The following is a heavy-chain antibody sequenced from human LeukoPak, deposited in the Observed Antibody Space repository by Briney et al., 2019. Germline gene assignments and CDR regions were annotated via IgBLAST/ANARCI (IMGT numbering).Heavy chain of an antibody. D-gene: IGHD3-10*01. V-gene: IGHV3-30*03. Sequence: GGSLRLSCAASGFTFSTYGMHWVREAPGKGLEWVALITYDGYYKYYSDSVKGRFTISSDTSKNTLSLQMNSLRAEDTAVYYCARDLSPVVRASPMGYWGQGTLVTVSS. CDR2: ITYDGYYK. CDR1: GFTFSTYG. J-gene: IGHJ4*02. CDR3: ARDLSPVVRASPMGY.